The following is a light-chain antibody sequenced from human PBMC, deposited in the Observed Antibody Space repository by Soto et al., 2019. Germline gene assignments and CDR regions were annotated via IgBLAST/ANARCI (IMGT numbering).Light chain of an antibody. J-gene: IGKJ4*02. V-gene: IGKV3-15*01. Sequence: EIVMTQSPATLSVSPGERAILSCRASQSVSSNLAWYQQKPGQAPRILIYGASTRATGIQARFSGSESGTEFTLTISSLQSEDFAVYSCQQYNNWPFTFGGGTKVEIK. CDR3: QQYNNWPFT. CDR1: QSVSSN. CDR2: GAS.